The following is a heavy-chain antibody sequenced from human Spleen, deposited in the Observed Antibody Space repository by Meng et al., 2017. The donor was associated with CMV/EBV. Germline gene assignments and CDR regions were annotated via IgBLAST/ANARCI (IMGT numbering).Heavy chain of an antibody. V-gene: IGHV1-2*06. CDR3: TRRPLGSTRPFDY. D-gene: IGHD1-26*01. J-gene: IGHJ4*02. CDR1: GFNFYGFY. Sequence: ASVKVSCKTSGFNFYGFYIHWVRRAPGQGLEWMGQINPKNGVPKYAQRFEGRVSMTTDTSITTVYMELRSLRSDDTAFYYCTRRPLGSTRPFDYWGQGTLVTVSS. CDR2: INPKNGVP.